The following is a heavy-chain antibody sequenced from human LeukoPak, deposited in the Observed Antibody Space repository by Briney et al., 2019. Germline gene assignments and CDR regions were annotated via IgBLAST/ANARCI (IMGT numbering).Heavy chain of an antibody. J-gene: IGHJ3*02. Sequence: GGSLRLSCAASGFIFDDYGMSWVRQAPGKGLEWVAYITTSGSTIYYADSVKGRFSISRDNAKNSLYLQMNSLRAEDTSVYYCAREDSRLDNAFDIWGQGTMVTVSS. CDR2: ITTSGSTI. V-gene: IGHV3-48*03. CDR1: GFIFDDYG. CDR3: AREDSRLDNAFDI. D-gene: IGHD1-1*01.